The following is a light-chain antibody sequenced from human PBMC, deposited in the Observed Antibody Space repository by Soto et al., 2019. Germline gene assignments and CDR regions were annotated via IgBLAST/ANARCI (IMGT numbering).Light chain of an antibody. CDR2: DAS. CDR3: QQYETFSGT. Sequence: DIQMTQSPATLSASVGDRVTITCRASQSVRSWLAWYQQEPGEAPKLLIYDASALPRGVPSRFSGSGSGTKFTLTIASLQPDDFATYYCQQYETFSGTFGPGTKVDIK. J-gene: IGKJ1*01. CDR1: QSVRSW. V-gene: IGKV1-5*01.